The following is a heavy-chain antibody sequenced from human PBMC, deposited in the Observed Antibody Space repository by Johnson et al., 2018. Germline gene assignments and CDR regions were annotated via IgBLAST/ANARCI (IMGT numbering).Heavy chain of an antibody. CDR3: AREGSRGYSSSWRSGWFDP. CDR2: IGTAGDT. D-gene: IGHD6-13*01. J-gene: IGHJ5*02. V-gene: IGHV3-13*01. CDR1: GFTFSSYD. Sequence: VQLVESGGGLVQPGGSLRLSCAASGFTFSSYDMHWVRQATGKGLEWVSAIGTAGDTYYPGSVKGRFTISRENAKNTLYLQRNSLRAEDTTVYYCAREGSRGYSSSWRSGWFDPWGQGTLVTVSS.